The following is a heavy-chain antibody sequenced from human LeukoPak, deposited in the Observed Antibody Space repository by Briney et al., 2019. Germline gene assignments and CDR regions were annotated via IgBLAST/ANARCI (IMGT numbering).Heavy chain of an antibody. V-gene: IGHV3-15*01. Sequence: PGGSLRLSSAASGFTFSNYAMSWVRQAPGKGLEWVGRIKSKTDGGTTDYAAPVEGRFTISRDDSKNTLYLQMNSLKTEDTAVYYCTTAPPYYYDSSGAFDYWGQGTLVTVSS. CDR2: IKSKTDGGTT. D-gene: IGHD3-22*01. J-gene: IGHJ4*02. CDR1: GFTFSNYA. CDR3: TTAPPYYYDSSGAFDY.